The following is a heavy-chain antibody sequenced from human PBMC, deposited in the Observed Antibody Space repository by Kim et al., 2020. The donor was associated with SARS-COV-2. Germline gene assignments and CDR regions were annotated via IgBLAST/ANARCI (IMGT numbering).Heavy chain of an antibody. CDR1: GGTFSSYA. J-gene: IGHJ5*02. CDR2: IIPIFGTA. Sequence: SVKVSCKASGGTFSSYAISWVRQAPGQGLEWMGGIIPIFGTANYAQKFQGRVTITADESTSTAYMELSSLRSEDTAVYYCARDIVVVVAAIPWFDPWGQGTLVTVSS. CDR3: ARDIVVVVAAIPWFDP. D-gene: IGHD2-15*01. V-gene: IGHV1-69*01.